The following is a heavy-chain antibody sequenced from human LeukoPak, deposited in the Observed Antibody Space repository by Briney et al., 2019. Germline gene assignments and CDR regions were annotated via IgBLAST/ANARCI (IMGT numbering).Heavy chain of an antibody. CDR3: ARAAYSSSPDY. CDR2: IDSTGST. Sequence: GGSLRLSCVASGILVSSNYMSWVRQAPGKGLEWVSCIDSTGSTYYADFVKGRFTISRDNSRNTLYLQMNSLRVEDTAVYYCARAAYSSSPDYWGQGTLVTVSS. D-gene: IGHD6-13*01. V-gene: IGHV3-66*01. CDR1: GILVSSNY. J-gene: IGHJ4*02.